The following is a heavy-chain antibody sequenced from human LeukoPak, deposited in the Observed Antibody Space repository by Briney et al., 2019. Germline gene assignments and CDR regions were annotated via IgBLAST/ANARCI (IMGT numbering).Heavy chain of an antibody. Sequence: SETLSLTCTVSGGSISSSSYYWAWIRQPPGKGLEWIGSMYYSGSTYYNPSLKSRVTISLDTSKNQFSLKLSSVAAAGTDVYYCATSAKVTGTRTFDYWGQGSLVTVSS. J-gene: IGHJ4*02. CDR1: GGSISSSSYY. CDR3: ATSAKVTGTRTFDY. D-gene: IGHD4-17*01. V-gene: IGHV4-39*01. CDR2: MYYSGST.